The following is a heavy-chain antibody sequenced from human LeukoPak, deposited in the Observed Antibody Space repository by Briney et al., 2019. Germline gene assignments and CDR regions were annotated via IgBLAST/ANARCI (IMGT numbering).Heavy chain of an antibody. CDR3: ARVGKSPAVYSGSYLGWNTDAFDI. D-gene: IGHD1-26*01. CDR2: IYYSGST. J-gene: IGHJ3*02. CDR1: GGSFSDYY. Sequence: PSETLSLTCAVYGGSFSDYYWSWIRQPPGKGLEWIGYIYYSGSTYYNPSLKSRVTISVDTSKNQFFLKLSSVTAADTAVYYCARVGKSPAVYSGSYLGWNTDAFDIWGQGTMVTVSS. V-gene: IGHV4-30-4*01.